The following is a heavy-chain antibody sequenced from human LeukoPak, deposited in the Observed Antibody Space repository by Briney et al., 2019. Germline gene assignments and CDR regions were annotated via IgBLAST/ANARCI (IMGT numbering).Heavy chain of an antibody. CDR1: GGTFSSYA. D-gene: IGHD5-12*01. Sequence: SVKVSCKASGGTFSSYAISWVRQAPGQGLEWMGGIIPIFGTANYAQKFQGRVTMTRDTSTSTVYMELNSLRSEDTAVYFCARDRGYSGYDLNYWGQGTLVTVSS. CDR3: ARDRGYSGYDLNY. J-gene: IGHJ4*02. V-gene: IGHV1-69*05. CDR2: IIPIFGTA.